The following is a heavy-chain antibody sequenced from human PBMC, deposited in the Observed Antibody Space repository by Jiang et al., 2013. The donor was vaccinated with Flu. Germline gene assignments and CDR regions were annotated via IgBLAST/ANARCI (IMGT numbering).Heavy chain of an antibody. CDR3: ARDSGSYSVGDFDAFDI. J-gene: IGHJ3*02. CDR2: ISYDGSNK. Sequence: QLVESGGGVVQPGRSLRLSCAASGFTFSSYAMHWVRQAPGKGLEWVAVISYDGSNKYYADSVKGRFTISRDNSKNTLYLQMNSLRAEDTAVYYCARDSGSYSVGDFDAFDIWGQGTMVTVSS. CDR1: GFTFSSYA. V-gene: IGHV3-30-3*01. D-gene: IGHD1-26*01.